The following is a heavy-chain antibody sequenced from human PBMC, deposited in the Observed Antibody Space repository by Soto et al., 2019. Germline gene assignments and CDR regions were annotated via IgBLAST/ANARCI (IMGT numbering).Heavy chain of an antibody. CDR3: ARDRNDYGDYLVSNWFDP. J-gene: IGHJ5*02. V-gene: IGHV3-33*01. CDR1: GFTFSSYG. D-gene: IGHD4-17*01. Sequence: QVQLVESGGGVVQPGRSLRLSCAASGFTFSSYGMHWVRQAPGKGLEWVAVIWYDGSNKYYADSVKGRFTISRDNSKNTLYLQMNSLRAEDTAVYYCARDRNDYGDYLVSNWFDPWGQGTLVTVSS. CDR2: IWYDGSNK.